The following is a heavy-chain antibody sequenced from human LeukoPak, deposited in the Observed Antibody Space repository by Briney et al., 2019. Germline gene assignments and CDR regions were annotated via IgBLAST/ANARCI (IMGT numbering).Heavy chain of an antibody. Sequence: EASVKVSCKASGYTFTSYGISWVRQAPGQGLEWMGWISAYNGNTSYAQKLQGRVTMTTDTSTSTAYMELRSLRSDDTAVYYCARVSTGFYYDSSGYVGYWGQGTLVTVSS. J-gene: IGHJ4*02. CDR2: ISAYNGNT. V-gene: IGHV1-18*01. CDR1: GYTFTSYG. CDR3: ARVSTGFYYDSSGYVGY. D-gene: IGHD3-22*01.